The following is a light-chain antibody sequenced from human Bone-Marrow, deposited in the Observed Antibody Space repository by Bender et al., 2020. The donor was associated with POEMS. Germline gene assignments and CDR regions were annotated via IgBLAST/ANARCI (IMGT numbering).Light chain of an antibody. CDR1: SSNIGAHA. V-gene: IGLV1-44*01. J-gene: IGLJ3*02. Sequence: QSVLTQPPSASGTPGQRVTISCSGGSSNIGAHAVNWYQHLPGTAPKLLIYSSHRRPSEFPDRCSGSRSGTSASLALRGLQSEDEDDYYCAVWDDHLNVWVVAGGTKLTVL. CDR3: AVWDDHLNVWV. CDR2: SSH.